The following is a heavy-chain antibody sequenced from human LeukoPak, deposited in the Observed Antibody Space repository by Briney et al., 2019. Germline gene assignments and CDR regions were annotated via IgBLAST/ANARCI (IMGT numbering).Heavy chain of an antibody. CDR2: IFYSGST. CDR1: GGSITTYY. J-gene: IGHJ4*02. D-gene: IGHD3-3*01. CDR3: ARGTFWSGYYHDY. Sequence: SETLSLTCTVSGGSITTYYWSWIRQPPGKGLEWIGFIFYSGSTNYNPSLKSRVTISLNASKTQFSLKLSSVTAADTAVYYCARGTFWSGYYHDYWGQGTLVTVSS. V-gene: IGHV4-59*01.